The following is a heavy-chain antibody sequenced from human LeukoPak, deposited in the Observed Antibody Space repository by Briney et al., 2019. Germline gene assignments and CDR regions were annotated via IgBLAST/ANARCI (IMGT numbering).Heavy chain of an antibody. CDR2: ISPSGGST. J-gene: IGHJ4*02. D-gene: IGHD3-22*01. Sequence: ASVKVSCKAFGYTFTSNYMHWVRQAPGQGPEWMGVISPSGGSTTYAQKFQGRVTLTRDMSTSTDYLELSSLRSEDTAVYYCARALTYYYDSSGYDYWGQGTLVTVSS. V-gene: IGHV1-46*01. CDR3: ARALTYYYDSSGYDY. CDR1: GYTFTSNY.